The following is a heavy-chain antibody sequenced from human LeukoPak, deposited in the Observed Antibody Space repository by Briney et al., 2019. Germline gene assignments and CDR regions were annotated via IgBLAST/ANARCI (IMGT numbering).Heavy chain of an antibody. CDR2: IYYSGST. Sequence: SETLSLTCTVSGGSISSSSYYWGWIRQPPGKGLEWIGSIYYSGSTYYNPPLKSRVTISVDTSKNQFSLKLSSVTAADTAVYYCARLYLPATRLDYWGQGTLVTVSS. CDR3: ARLYLPATRLDY. CDR1: GGSISSSSYY. D-gene: IGHD5-24*01. J-gene: IGHJ4*02. V-gene: IGHV4-39*01.